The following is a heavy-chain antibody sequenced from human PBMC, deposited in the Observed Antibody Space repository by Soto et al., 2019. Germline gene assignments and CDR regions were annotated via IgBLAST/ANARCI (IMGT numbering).Heavy chain of an antibody. D-gene: IGHD2-2*02. CDR3: ATEVDIDCSSTSCYTGYWYFDL. J-gene: IGHJ2*01. CDR1: GFTFSNAW. Sequence: EVQLVESGGGWVKPGGSLRLSCAASGFTFSNAWMSWVRQAPGKGLEWVGRINSKTDGGTTNYAAPVKGRFTISIGDSKITLYPQMNSHNTEDTAVYYCATEVDIDCSSTSCYTGYWYFDLWGRGTLVTVCS. CDR2: INSKTDGGTT. V-gene: IGHV3-15*01.